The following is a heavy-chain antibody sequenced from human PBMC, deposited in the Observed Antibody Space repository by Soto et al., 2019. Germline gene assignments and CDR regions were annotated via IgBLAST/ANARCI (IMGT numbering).Heavy chain of an antibody. J-gene: IGHJ4*02. D-gene: IGHD3-10*01. CDR1: GGSISSGGYY. CDR3: ARTYGSGSYSLLLFDY. Sequence: QVQLQESGPGLVKPSQTLSLTCTVSGGSISSGGYYWSWIRQHPGKGLEWIGYIYYSGSTYYNPSLKSRVTISVDTSKNQFSLKLSSVTAADTAVYYCARTYGSGSYSLLLFDYWGQGTLVTVSS. CDR2: IYYSGST. V-gene: IGHV4-31*03.